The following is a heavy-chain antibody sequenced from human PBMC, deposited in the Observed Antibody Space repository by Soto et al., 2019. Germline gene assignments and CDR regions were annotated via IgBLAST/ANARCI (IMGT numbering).Heavy chain of an antibody. CDR1: GFTFSSYA. CDR2: ISGSGGST. V-gene: IGHV3-23*01. Sequence: EVQLLESGGGLVQPGGSLRLSCAASGFTFSSYAMSWVRQAPGKGLEWVSAISGSGGSTYYADSVKGRFTISRDNSKNRLYLQMNSLRAEDTAVYYCANASGVVAAAPVLPGCWGQGALVTVAS. J-gene: IGHJ4*02. CDR3: ANASGVVAAAPVLPGC. D-gene: IGHD2-15*01.